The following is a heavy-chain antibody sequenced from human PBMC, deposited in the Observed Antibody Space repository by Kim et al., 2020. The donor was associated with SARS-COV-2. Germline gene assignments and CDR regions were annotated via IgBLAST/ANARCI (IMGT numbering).Heavy chain of an antibody. D-gene: IGHD2-15*01. Sequence: SVKVSCKASGCIFSAYAIHWVRQAPGQGLEWIGGIIPSFDTPHYAQKFQGRVTITADGSTSTAYMELSSLRSDDTAVYYCARGRLRYWSRCSCAAADYWGQGTLLPVSS. V-gene: IGHV1-69*13. CDR2: IIPSFDTP. CDR1: GCIFSAYA. CDR3: ARGRLRYWSRCSCAAADY. J-gene: IGHJ4*02.